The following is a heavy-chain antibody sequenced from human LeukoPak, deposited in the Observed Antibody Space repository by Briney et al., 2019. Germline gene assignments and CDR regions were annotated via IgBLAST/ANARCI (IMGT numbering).Heavy chain of an antibody. Sequence: GGSLRLSCAASGFTFSSYGMHWVRHAPGKGLEWVAFIRYDGSNKYYADSVKGRFTISRDNSKNTLYLQMNSLRAEDTAVYYCAKDLGYCSSTSCRDFDYWGQGTLVAVSS. D-gene: IGHD2-2*01. CDR2: IRYDGSNK. CDR3: AKDLGYCSSTSCRDFDY. J-gene: IGHJ4*02. V-gene: IGHV3-30*02. CDR1: GFTFSSYG.